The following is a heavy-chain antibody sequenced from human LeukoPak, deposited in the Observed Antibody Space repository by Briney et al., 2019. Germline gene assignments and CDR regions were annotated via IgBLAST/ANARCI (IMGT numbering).Heavy chain of an antibody. J-gene: IGHJ4*02. CDR2: VTGSGTNS. V-gene: IGHV3-23*01. D-gene: IGHD1-26*01. Sequence: PGGSLRLSCAASGFPFSTYAMNWVRQAPGKGLEWVSAVTGSGTNSYYADSVKGRFTVSRDNSKNTLYLQMNSLRAEDTAVYYCARDLKSGSYDYWGQGTLVTVSS. CDR3: ARDLKSGSYDY. CDR1: GFPFSTYA.